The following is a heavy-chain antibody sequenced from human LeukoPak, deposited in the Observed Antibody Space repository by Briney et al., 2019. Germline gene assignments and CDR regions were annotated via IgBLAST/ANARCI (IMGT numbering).Heavy chain of an antibody. Sequence: PGGSLRLSCAASGFTFSNYWINWVRQAPGKGLEWVANIKQDGSETYCADSVKGRFTIPRDNAKNTLYLQMNSLRDEDTAVYYCARGGSGYCYGKIDSWGQGILVTVSS. CDR1: GFTFSNYW. CDR2: IKQDGSET. V-gene: IGHV3-7*01. J-gene: IGHJ4*02. D-gene: IGHD5-18*01. CDR3: ARGGSGYCYGKIDS.